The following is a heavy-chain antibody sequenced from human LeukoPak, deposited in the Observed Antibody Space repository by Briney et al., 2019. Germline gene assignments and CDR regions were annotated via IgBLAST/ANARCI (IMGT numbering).Heavy chain of an antibody. V-gene: IGHV4-61*02. Sequence: SETLSLTCSVSSGSISSGSSYWSWIRQPAGKGLEWIGRVYSSGTTNYNPYNPSLKSRVTISVDTSKNQFSLKLTSVTAADTALYYCARGDYYYYMDVWGKGTTVTVSS. CDR3: ARGDYYYYMDV. CDR1: SGSISSGSSY. J-gene: IGHJ6*03. CDR2: VYSSGTT.